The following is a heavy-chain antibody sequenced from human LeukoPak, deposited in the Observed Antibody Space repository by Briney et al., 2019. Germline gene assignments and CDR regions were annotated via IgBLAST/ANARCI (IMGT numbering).Heavy chain of an antibody. CDR2: IKQDGSEK. Sequence: GGSLRLSGAASGFTFSSHWMSWVRQAPGKGLEWVANIKQDGSEKYYVESVKGRFTISKDNSKKTMYLQMNSLRAEDTAVYYCARDFGEGQWLEGSDNAFDIWGQGTMVTVSS. J-gene: IGHJ3*02. CDR3: ARDFGEGQWLEGSDNAFDI. CDR1: GFTFSSHW. D-gene: IGHD6-19*01. V-gene: IGHV3-7*01.